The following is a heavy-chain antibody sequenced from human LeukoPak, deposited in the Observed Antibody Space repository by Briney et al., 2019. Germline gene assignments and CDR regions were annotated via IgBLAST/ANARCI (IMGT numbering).Heavy chain of an antibody. Sequence: KASETLSLTCTVCGGSIRSSSYYWGWIRQPPGKGLEWVGSIYYSDNTYYNPSLKSRVTISVDTSKNQFSLRLSSVTAADTAVYYCARRTSGGGLFDYWGQGTLVTVSS. J-gene: IGHJ4*02. CDR1: GGSIRSSSYY. CDR3: ARRTSGGGLFDY. V-gene: IGHV4-39*01. D-gene: IGHD3-10*01. CDR2: IYYSDNT.